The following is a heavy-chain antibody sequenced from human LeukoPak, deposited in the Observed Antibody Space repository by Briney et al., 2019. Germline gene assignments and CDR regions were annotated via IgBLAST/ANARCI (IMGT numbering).Heavy chain of an antibody. CDR2: IYYSGST. CDR1: GGSISSYY. V-gene: IGHV4-59*12. CDR3: ARNLRIAAAGTYFDY. D-gene: IGHD6-13*01. Sequence: SETLSLTCTVSGGSISSYYWSWIRQPPGKGLEWIGYIYYSGSTNYNPSLKSRVTISVDTSKNQFSLKLSSVTAADTAVYYCARNLRIAAAGTYFDYWGQGTLVSVSS. J-gene: IGHJ4*02.